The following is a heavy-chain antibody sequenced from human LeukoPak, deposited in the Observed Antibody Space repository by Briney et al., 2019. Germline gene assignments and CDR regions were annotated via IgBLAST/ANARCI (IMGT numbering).Heavy chain of an antibody. D-gene: IGHD1-1*01. J-gene: IGHJ4*02. CDR2: ISSSSSYI. CDR3: ARVSPWKRMDHPFDY. CDR1: GFTFRSYA. V-gene: IGHV3-21*01. Sequence: GGSLRLSCAASGFTFRSYAMSWVRQAPGKGLEWVSSISSSSSYIYYADSVKGRFTISRDNAKNSLYLQMNSLRAEDTAVYYCARVSPWKRMDHPFDYWGQGTLVTVSS.